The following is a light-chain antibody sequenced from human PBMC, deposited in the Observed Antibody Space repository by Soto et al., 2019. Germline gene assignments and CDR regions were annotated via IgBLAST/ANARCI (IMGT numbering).Light chain of an antibody. CDR1: QSISCW. V-gene: IGKV1-5*01. J-gene: IGKJ1*01. CDR2: AAP. CDR3: QQYESYSPWT. Sequence: DSQIAEAPSPLFVSVRGRVTITWRVSQSISCWLAWYQQKPGTAPKLLIYAAPSLESGVPSRFSGSGSGTEFPLTITSLQPDDFATYYCQQYESYSPWTFGQGTKVDIK.